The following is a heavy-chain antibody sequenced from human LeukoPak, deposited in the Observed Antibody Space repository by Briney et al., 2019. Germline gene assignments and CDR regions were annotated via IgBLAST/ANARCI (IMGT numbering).Heavy chain of an antibody. CDR3: ARRRDGYSYYF. Sequence: SETLSLTCTVSGDSIRGSTYYWGWIRQPPGQGLEWIGSMYYSGSTYHNPSLKSRVTISVDTSKNQVSLSLRSATAADTAVYYCARRRDGYSYYFWGQGILVTVSS. J-gene: IGHJ4*02. CDR2: MYYSGST. D-gene: IGHD5-24*01. CDR1: GDSIRGSTYY. V-gene: IGHV4-39*07.